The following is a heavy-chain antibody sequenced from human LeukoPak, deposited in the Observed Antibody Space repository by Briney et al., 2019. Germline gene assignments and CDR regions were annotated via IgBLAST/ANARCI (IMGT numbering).Heavy chain of an antibody. J-gene: IGHJ4*02. CDR3: ARVVTFGKLLPDY. CDR2: ISNTGST. D-gene: IGHD3-10*01. V-gene: IGHV4-61*05. Sequence: LSETLSLTCTVSGGSIRSSYYYWGWIRQPPGKGLEWIGYISNTGSTNYNPSLKSRVAISVDTSKNQFSLKLISVTAADTAVYYCARVVTFGKLLPDYWGQGTLVTVSS. CDR1: GGSIRSSYYY.